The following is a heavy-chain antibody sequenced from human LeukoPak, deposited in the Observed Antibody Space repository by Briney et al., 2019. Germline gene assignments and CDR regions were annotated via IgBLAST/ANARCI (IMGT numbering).Heavy chain of an antibody. Sequence: SQTLSLTCPISGDSLSSNSAAWNWIRQSPSRGLEWLGRTYYRSKWYNDYALSVKSRITINPDTSKNQFSLQLNSVTPEDTAVYYCAREKEMATIHLGIDYWGQGTLVTVSS. J-gene: IGHJ4*02. D-gene: IGHD5-24*01. CDR3: AREKEMATIHLGIDY. CDR2: TYYRSKWYN. CDR1: GDSLSSNSAA. V-gene: IGHV6-1*01.